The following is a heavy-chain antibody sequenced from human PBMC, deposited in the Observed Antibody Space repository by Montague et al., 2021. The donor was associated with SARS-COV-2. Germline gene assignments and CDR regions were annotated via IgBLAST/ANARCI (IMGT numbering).Heavy chain of an antibody. Sequence: TLSLTCTVSGDSVSSEIYYWSWIRQPAGKGLEWIGRIYTSGSTNYNPSLRSRVTISVDTSKNQFSLRLSSVTAADTAEYYCARVGGNHYRYFDYWGQGTLVTVSS. CDR3: ARVGGNHYRYFDY. D-gene: IGHD1-26*01. J-gene: IGHJ4*02. CDR2: IYTSGST. V-gene: IGHV4-61*02. CDR1: GDSVSSEIYY.